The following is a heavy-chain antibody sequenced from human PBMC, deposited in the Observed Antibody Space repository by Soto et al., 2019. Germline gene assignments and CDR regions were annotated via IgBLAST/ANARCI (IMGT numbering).Heavy chain of an antibody. CDR2: IIPIFGTA. V-gene: IGHV1-69*01. CDR1: GGTFSSYA. D-gene: IGHD6-13*01. Sequence: QVQLVQSGAEGKKPGSSVKVSGKASGGTFSSYAISWVRQAPGQGLEWMGGIIPIFGTANYAQKFQGRVRLTADDSTSPDYMELSSLRSEETAVYCCARVGAAAGLVDYWGQGTLVTVSS. J-gene: IGHJ4*02. CDR3: ARVGAAAGLVDY.